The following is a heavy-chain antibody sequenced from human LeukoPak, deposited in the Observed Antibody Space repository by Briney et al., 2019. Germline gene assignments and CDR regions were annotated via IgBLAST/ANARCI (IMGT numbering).Heavy chain of an antibody. CDR1: GFTFSSYG. CDR3: ARDRRLASFDY. J-gene: IGHJ4*02. CDR2: ISGSGGST. D-gene: IGHD6-25*01. Sequence: GGTLRLSCAASGFTFSSYGMSWVRQAPGKGLEWVSAISGSGGSTYYADSVKGRFTISRDNSKNTLYLQMNSLRAEDTAIYYCARDRRLASFDYGGQGTLVTVSS. V-gene: IGHV3-23*01.